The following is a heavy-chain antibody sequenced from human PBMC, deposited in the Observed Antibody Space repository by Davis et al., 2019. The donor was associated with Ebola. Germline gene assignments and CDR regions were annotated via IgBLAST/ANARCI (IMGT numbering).Heavy chain of an antibody. CDR1: GYTFTSYY. V-gene: IGHV1-46*01. J-gene: IGHJ4*02. CDR3: ARVAHIVVVPAATPAIPHFDY. D-gene: IGHD2-2*02. CDR2: INPSGGST. Sequence: ASVKVSCKASGYTFTSYYMHWVRQAPGQGLEWMGIINPSGGSTSYAQKFQGRVTMTRDTSTSTVYMELSSLRSEDTAVYYCARVAHIVVVPAATPAIPHFDYWGQGTLVTVSS.